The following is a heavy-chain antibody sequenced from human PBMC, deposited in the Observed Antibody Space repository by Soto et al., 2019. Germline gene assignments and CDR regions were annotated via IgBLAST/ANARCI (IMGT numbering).Heavy chain of an antibody. D-gene: IGHD3-16*01. J-gene: IGHJ6*02. V-gene: IGHV4-30-4*01. CDR3: TRVPSPFDYYYAMDV. CDR1: GDSISSGNKY. CDR2: IFSSGTT. Sequence: SETLSLTCTVSGDSISSGNKYWSWIRQPPGKGLEWIGYIFSSGTTYYNPSLKSRLTMSLDTSENQFSLKLNSLTDADTAVYYCTRVPSPFDYYYAMDVWGQGTTVTVSS.